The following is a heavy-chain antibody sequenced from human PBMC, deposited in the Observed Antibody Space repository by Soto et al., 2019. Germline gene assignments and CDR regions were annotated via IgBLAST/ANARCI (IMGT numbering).Heavy chain of an antibody. V-gene: IGHV1-18*04. J-gene: IGHJ4*02. CDR3: ARDSSSVAGSFDY. CDR2: ISAYNGNT. CDR1: GYTFTSYG. Sequence: SVKAPCKAAGYTFTSYGISWVRPAHGQGLEGMGWISAYNGNTNYAQKLQGRVTMTTDTSTSTAYRELRSLRSDDTAVYYCARDSSSVAGSFDYWGQGTLVPVSS. D-gene: IGHD6-19*01.